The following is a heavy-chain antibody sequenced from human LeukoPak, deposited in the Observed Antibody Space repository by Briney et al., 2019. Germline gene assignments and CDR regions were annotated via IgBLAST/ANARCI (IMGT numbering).Heavy chain of an antibody. D-gene: IGHD6-13*01. CDR1: GFTFNSHA. V-gene: IGHV3-23*01. Sequence: GGSLRLSCAASGFTFNSHAMNWVRQAPGKGLEWVSVISGSGGTTHFADSVSGRFTMSRDNSNNMLFLQMNSLRPEDTAVYYCAKGRYTGSWYYDSWGQGTLVSVSS. J-gene: IGHJ5*01. CDR3: AKGRYTGSWYYDS. CDR2: ISGSGGTT.